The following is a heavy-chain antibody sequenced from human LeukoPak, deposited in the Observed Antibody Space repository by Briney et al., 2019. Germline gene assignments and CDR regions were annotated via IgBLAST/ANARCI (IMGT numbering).Heavy chain of an antibody. V-gene: IGHV4-59*01. Sequence: PSETLSLTCTVSGGSISSYYWSWIRQPPGKGLEWIGYIYYSGSTNYNPSLKSRVTISVDTSKNQFSLKLSSVTAADTAVYYCARDGELLFQNWFDPWGQGTLVTVSS. CDR1: GGSISSYY. CDR3: ARDGELLFQNWFDP. CDR2: IYYSGST. J-gene: IGHJ5*02. D-gene: IGHD3-10*01.